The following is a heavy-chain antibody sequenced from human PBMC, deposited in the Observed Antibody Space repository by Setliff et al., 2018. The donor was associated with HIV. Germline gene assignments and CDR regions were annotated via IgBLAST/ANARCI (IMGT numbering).Heavy chain of an antibody. V-gene: IGHV1-18*01. J-gene: IGHJ3*02. CDR1: GYTITKDG. Sequence: ASVQVSCKASGYTITKDGISWVRQAPGQGLEWMVGISAYNGNTNYAQNFQGRVTMTTDTPTSKAYMELRNLRSDDTAVYYCARGHGTNAVCSDAFDIWGQGTMVTVSS. CDR3: ARGHGTNAVCSDAFDI. D-gene: IGHD2-8*01. CDR2: ISAYNGNT.